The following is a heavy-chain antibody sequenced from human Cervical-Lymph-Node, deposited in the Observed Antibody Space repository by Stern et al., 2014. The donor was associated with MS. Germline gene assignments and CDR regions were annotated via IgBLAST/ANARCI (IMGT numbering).Heavy chain of an antibody. CDR2: INPSGGST. CDR1: GYTLPSYY. Sequence: QVQLVQSGAEVKKPGASGKVSCKASGYTLPSYYMHWVRQAPGQGLEWMGIINPSGGSTSYAQKFQGRVTMTRDTSTSTVYMELSSLRSEDTAVYYCASHVGSGWHGIDYWGQGTLVTVSS. J-gene: IGHJ4*02. CDR3: ASHVGSGWHGIDY. D-gene: IGHD6-19*01. V-gene: IGHV1-46*01.